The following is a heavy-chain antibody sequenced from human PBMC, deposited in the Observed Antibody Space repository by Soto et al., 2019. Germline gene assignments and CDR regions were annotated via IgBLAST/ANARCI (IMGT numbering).Heavy chain of an antibody. Sequence: SETLSLTCAVYGGSFSGYYWSWIRQPTGKGLEWIGEINHSGSTNYNPSLKSRVTISVDTSKNQFSLKLSSVAAADTAVYYCARGRTYYYDSSGSFDPWGQGTLVTVSS. J-gene: IGHJ5*02. V-gene: IGHV4-34*01. CDR3: ARGRTYYYDSSGSFDP. CDR1: GGSFSGYY. D-gene: IGHD3-22*01. CDR2: INHSGST.